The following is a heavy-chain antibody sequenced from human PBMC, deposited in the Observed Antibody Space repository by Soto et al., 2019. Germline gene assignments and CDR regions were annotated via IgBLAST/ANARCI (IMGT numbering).Heavy chain of an antibody. V-gene: IGHV5-51*01. Sequence: GESLKISCQGSVYIFTNYWIGWFRQMPGKGLEWMGIIYPGDSDTRYSPSFQGQVTISADKSISTAYLQWISLKASDTAMYYCERLANTFDFDNWGHGTMVTVSS. CDR3: ERLANTFDFDN. J-gene: IGHJ4*01. D-gene: IGHD3-3*02. CDR2: IYPGDSDT. CDR1: VYIFTNYW.